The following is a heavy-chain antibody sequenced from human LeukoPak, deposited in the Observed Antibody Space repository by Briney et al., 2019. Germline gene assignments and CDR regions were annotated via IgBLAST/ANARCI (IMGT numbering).Heavy chain of an antibody. CDR3: ARDSIVLRFLEWLSLFDY. D-gene: IGHD3-3*01. V-gene: IGHV3-7*01. Sequence: GGSLRLSCAASGFTFSSYWMSWVRQAPGKGLEWVANIKQDGSEKYYVDSVKGRFAISRDNAKNSLYLQMNSLRAEDTAVYYCARDSIVLRFLEWLSLFDYWGQGTLVTVSS. CDR2: IKQDGSEK. CDR1: GFTFSSYW. J-gene: IGHJ4*02.